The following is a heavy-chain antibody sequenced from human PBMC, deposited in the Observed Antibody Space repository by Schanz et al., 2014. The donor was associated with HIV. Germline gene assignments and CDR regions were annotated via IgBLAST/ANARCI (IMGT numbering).Heavy chain of an antibody. D-gene: IGHD1-26*01. CDR1: GFTFNSYG. Sequence: VQLVESGGHLVQPGRSLRLSCAASGFTFNSYGMHWVRQAPGKGLEWVAVISYDGVNKYYADSVKGRFTISRDNSKNTLYLQMNSLRAEDTAVYYCAREREESIAYYYYGMDVWGQGTAVTVSS. J-gene: IGHJ6*02. V-gene: IGHV3-30*03. CDR3: AREREESIAYYYYGMDV. CDR2: ISYDGVNK.